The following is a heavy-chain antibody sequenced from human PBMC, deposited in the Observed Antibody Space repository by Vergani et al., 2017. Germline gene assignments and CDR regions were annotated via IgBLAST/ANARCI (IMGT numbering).Heavy chain of an antibody. CDR1: GGSISSSSYY. Sequence: QLQLQESGPGLVKPSETLSLTCTVSGGSISSSSYYWGWIRQPPGKGLEWIGSIYYSGSTYYNPSLKSRVTISVDTSKNQSSQTLRSVTAADTAVHYCARQIVTENYLYYYYMDVWGKGTTVTVSS. V-gene: IGHV4-39*01. CDR2: IYYSGST. D-gene: IGHD1-7*01. J-gene: IGHJ6*03. CDR3: ARQIVTENYLYYYYMDV.